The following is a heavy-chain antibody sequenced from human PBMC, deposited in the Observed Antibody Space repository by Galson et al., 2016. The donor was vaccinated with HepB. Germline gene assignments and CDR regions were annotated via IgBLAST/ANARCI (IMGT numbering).Heavy chain of an antibody. CDR2: ISSGSSYI. V-gene: IGHV3-21*01. D-gene: IGHD6-13*01. CDR1: GFTFSSYY. Sequence: SLRLSCAASGFTFSSYYMNWVRQAPGKGLEWVSSISSGSSYIYYADSVKGRFTISRDNTKNSLYLQMNSLRAEDKALYYCARLLTSSSWYGWFDPWGQGTLVTVSS. CDR3: ARLLTSSSWYGWFDP. J-gene: IGHJ5*02.